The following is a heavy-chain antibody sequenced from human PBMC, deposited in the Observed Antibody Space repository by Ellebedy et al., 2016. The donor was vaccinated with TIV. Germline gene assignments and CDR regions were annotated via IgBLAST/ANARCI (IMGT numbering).Heavy chain of an antibody. CDR2: AYYRSNWNY. CDR1: GDSVSSNSVA. Sequence: SQTLSLTCSISGDSVSSNSVAWNWLRQSPSRGLEWLGRAYYRSNWNYDYAASVRRRVSFNSDTSMNQFSLHLHSVTPEDTAVYCCARGMWVPVTGTSSYDYFMDAWGKGTTVIVSS. CDR3: ARGMWVPVTGTSSYDYFMDA. V-gene: IGHV6-1*01. J-gene: IGHJ6*03. D-gene: IGHD2-21*02.